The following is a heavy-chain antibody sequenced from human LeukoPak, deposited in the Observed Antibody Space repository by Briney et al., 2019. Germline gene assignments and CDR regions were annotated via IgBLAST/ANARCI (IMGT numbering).Heavy chain of an antibody. CDR2: IGTSVNAI. CDR1: EFTFSSYA. CDR3: ARDSVWFGELLN. V-gene: IGHV3-48*03. D-gene: IGHD3-10*01. Sequence: HPGASLRLSCAASEFTFSSYAMSWVRQAPGKGLEWIAHIGTSVNAIYYADSAKGRFTISRDNARNSLYLQMDSLRVEDTAVYYCARDSVWFGELLNWGQGALVTVSS. J-gene: IGHJ4*02.